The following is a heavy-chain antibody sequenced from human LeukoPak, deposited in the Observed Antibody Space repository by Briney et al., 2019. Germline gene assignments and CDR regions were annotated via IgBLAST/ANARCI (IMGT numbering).Heavy chain of an antibody. J-gene: IGHJ5*02. V-gene: IGHV3-21*01. CDR3: ASTLQYYWFDP. CDR1: GLSFSSYS. D-gene: IGHD4-11*01. Sequence: GGSPRPSLAALGLSFSSYSIRWGPPGPRKGAEWVSSISSSSSYIYYADSVKGRFTISRDNAKNSLYLQMNSLRAEDTAVYYCASTLQYYWFDPWGQGTLVTVSS. CDR2: ISSSSSYI.